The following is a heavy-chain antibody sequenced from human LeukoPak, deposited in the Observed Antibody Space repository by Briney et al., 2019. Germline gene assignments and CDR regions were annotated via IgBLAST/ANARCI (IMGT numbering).Heavy chain of an antibody. J-gene: IGHJ6*03. CDR2: ISGGGGST. V-gene: IGHV3-23*01. D-gene: IGHD3-9*01. CDR1: GFTFSSYA. CDR3: AKYYKRRYFDWLLPSGYMDV. Sequence: GGSLRLSCAASGFTFSSYAMSWVRQAPGKGLEWVSAISGGGGSTYYADSAKGRFTISRDNSKNTLYLQMNSLRAEDTAVYYCAKYYKRRYFDWLLPSGYMDVWGKGTTVTISS.